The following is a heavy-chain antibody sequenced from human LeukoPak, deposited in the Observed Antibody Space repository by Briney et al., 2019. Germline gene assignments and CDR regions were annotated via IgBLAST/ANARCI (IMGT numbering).Heavy chain of an antibody. CDR3: AKVDYWSPENYLDS. CDR1: GFPFGSYA. CDR2: ITDGADT. J-gene: IGHJ4*02. V-gene: IGHV3-23*01. D-gene: IGHD1-1*01. Sequence: GGSLRLSCAASGFPFGSYAMTWVRQAPGKGLESVSVITDGADTYYADSVKGRFTISRDNSQNTVHLQTDNLRADHTAVYYCAKVDYWSPENYLDSWGQGTLVTVSS.